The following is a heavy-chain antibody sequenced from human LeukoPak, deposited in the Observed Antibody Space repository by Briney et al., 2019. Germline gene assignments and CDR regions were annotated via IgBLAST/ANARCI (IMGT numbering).Heavy chain of an antibody. CDR3: ARDLPYYYDSSGYYWDDAFDI. CDR2: INHSGST. Sequence: SETLSLTCAVYGGSFSGYYWSWIRQPPGKGLEWIGEINHSGSTNYNPSLKSRVTISVDTSKNQFSLKLRSVTAADTAVYYCARDLPYYYDSSGYYWDDAFDIWGQGTMVTVSS. V-gene: IGHV4-34*01. D-gene: IGHD3-22*01. CDR1: GGSFSGYY. J-gene: IGHJ3*02.